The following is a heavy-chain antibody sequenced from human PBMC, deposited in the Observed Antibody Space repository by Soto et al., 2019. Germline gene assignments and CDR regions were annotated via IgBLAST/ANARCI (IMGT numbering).Heavy chain of an antibody. CDR3: ARVIRADSTSSNFYYYAGMDV. V-gene: IGHV3-30*03. CDR1: GFSFSTYG. CDR2: ISNDGSNK. D-gene: IGHD6-6*01. Sequence: QVQMVESGGGVVQPGRYLRLSCAASGFSFSTYGMHWVRQAPGKGLEWMAVISNDGSNKYYADSVKGRFTISRDNSKDTLFLQMNSMRGEDTAIYCCARVIRADSTSSNFYYYAGMDVWCQGTTVTVSS. J-gene: IGHJ6*02.